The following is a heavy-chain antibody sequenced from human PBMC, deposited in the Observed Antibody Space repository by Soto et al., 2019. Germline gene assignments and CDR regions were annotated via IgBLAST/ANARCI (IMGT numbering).Heavy chain of an antibody. CDR1: GFTFSSYA. D-gene: IGHD2-21*01. J-gene: IGHJ6*03. V-gene: IGHV3-23*01. CDR2: ISGSGGST. CDR3: AKMGHILAAYNYYYYMDV. Sequence: GGSLRLSCAASGFTFSSYAMSWVRQAPGKGLEWVSAISGSGGSTYYADSVKGRFTISRDNSKNTLYLQMNSLRAEDTAVYYCAKMGHILAAYNYYYYMDVWGKGTTVTVSS.